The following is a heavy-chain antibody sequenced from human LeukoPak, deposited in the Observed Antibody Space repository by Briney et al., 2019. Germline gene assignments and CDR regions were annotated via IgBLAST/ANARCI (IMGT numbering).Heavy chain of an antibody. D-gene: IGHD6-13*01. CDR2: ISSSGSTI. CDR3: ARVRRAAAGYYYYYGMDV. CDR1: GFTFSDYY. V-gene: IGHV3-11*01. J-gene: IGHJ6*02. Sequence: PGGSLRLSCAASGFTFSDYYMSWIRQAPGKGLEWVSYISSSGSTIYYADSVKGRFTISRDNAKNSLYLQMNSLRAEDTAVYYCARVRRAAAGYYYYYGMDVWGQGTTVTVSS.